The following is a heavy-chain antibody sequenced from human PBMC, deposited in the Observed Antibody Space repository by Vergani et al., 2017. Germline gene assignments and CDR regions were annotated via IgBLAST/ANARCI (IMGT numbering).Heavy chain of an antibody. J-gene: IGHJ2*01. CDR1: GFTFDDYA. V-gene: IGHV3-9*01. CDR3: VKDIAASGNYWYFDL. CDR2: INWNSDSI. D-gene: IGHD6-13*01. Sequence: EVQLVESGGGLVQPGRSLRLFCAASGFTFDDYAMHWVRQAPGKGLEWVSGINWNSDSIDYADSVKGRFTISRDTAKNSLYLQMNSLRAEDTSLYYCVKDIAASGNYWYFDLWGRGTLVTVSS.